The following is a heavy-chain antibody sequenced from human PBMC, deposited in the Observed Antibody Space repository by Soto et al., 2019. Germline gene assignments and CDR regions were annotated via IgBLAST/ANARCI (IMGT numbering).Heavy chain of an antibody. CDR3: AHRATMTFFGLIIDNGILFDP. V-gene: IGHV2-5*02. CDR2: IYWDGDK. Sequence: QINLIESGPTLVKPTQTLTLTCTFSGFSLSTSGAAVGWVRQPPGRALEWLALIYWDGDKRYNASLGNRLTITNDTSRNQLVLTVTNVDPADTATYYCAHRATMTFFGLIIDNGILFDPWGQGTRVIVSS. CDR1: GFSLSTSGAA. D-gene: IGHD3-22*01. J-gene: IGHJ5*02.